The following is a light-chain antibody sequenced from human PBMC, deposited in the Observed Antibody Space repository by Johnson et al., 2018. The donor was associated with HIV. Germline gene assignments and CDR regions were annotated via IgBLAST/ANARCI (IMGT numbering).Light chain of an antibody. CDR1: SSNIGNNY. Sequence: QSVLTQPPSVSAAPGQKVTISCSGSSSNIGNNYVSWYQQLPGAAPKLLIYENNKRPSGIADRFSASKSGTSATLDITGLPTGDEADYYCGAWDSGLTAHFVFGSGTTITVL. J-gene: IGLJ1*01. CDR2: ENN. CDR3: GAWDSGLTAHFV. V-gene: IGLV1-51*02.